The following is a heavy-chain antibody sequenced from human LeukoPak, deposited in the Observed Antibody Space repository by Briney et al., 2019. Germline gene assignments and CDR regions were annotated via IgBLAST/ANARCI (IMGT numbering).Heavy chain of an antibody. CDR1: GFTFSHYW. D-gene: IGHD3-22*01. CDR3: VPTDSSGLD. V-gene: IGHV3-74*01. J-gene: IGHJ4*02. CDR2: TNTDGSST. Sequence: GGSLRPSCEASGFTFSHYWMHWARQAPGKGLVWVSRTNTDGSSTNYVDSVKGRFTISRDNAKNTMYLQMNSLRAEDTAVYYCVPTDSSGLDWGQGTLVTVSS.